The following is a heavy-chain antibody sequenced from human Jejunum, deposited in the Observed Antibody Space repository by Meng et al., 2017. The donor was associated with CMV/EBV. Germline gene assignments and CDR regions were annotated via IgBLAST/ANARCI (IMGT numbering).Heavy chain of an antibody. D-gene: IGHD2-2*01. CDR1: GGSFSGYY. V-gene: IGHV4-34*01. CDR2: INHSGSA. CDR3: ARKYCGSSNCYPFDY. Sequence: YGGSFSGYYWSLIRQSPGQGLEWIGQINHSGSASYNPSLRRRVTISEDTSKNQFSLRLTSVTAADTAIYYCARKYCGSSNCYPFDYWGQGELVTVSS. J-gene: IGHJ4*02.